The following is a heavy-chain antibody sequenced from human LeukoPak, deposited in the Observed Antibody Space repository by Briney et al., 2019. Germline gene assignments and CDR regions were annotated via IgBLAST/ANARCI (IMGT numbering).Heavy chain of an antibody. J-gene: IGHJ4*02. CDR2: ISAYNGNT. CDR1: GYTFTSYG. CDR3: ARDPTDIVVVPAAMDFDY. D-gene: IGHD2-2*01. Sequence: ASVKVSCKASGYTFTSYGISWVRQAPGQGLEWMGWISAYNGNTNYAQKLQGRVTMTTDTSTSTAYMELRSLRSDDTAVYYCARDPTDIVVVPAAMDFDYWGQGTLVTVSS. V-gene: IGHV1-18*01.